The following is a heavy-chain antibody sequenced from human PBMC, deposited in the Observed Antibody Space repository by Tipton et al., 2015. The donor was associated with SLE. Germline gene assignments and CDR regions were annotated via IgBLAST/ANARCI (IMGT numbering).Heavy chain of an antibody. V-gene: IGHV4-59*11. CDR2: IYYSGST. CDR3: AKEAIFGVVIIIGNAFDI. J-gene: IGHJ3*02. Sequence: TLSLTCTVSGGSISSHYWSWIRQPPGKGLEWIGYIYYSGSTNYNPSLKSRVTISVDTSKNQFSLKLSSVTAADTAVYYCAKEAIFGVVIIIGNAFDIWGKGTTVTVSS. D-gene: IGHD3-3*01. CDR1: GGSISSHY.